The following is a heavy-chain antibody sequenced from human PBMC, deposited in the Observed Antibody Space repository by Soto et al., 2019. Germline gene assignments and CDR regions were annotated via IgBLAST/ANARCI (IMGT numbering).Heavy chain of an antibody. D-gene: IGHD7-27*01. CDR1: GYTFTSFY. CDR3: ARGLTSGDY. CDR2: INPNGGST. V-gene: IGHV1-46*01. Sequence: QVQLVQSGAEVKNPGASVKLSCKASGYTFTSFYIHWVRQAPGQGLECMAIINPNGGSTNYAPNLQGRVTLTRDTSTNTVYIELSSLGSEDTAVYYCARGLTSGDYWGQGTLVTVSS. J-gene: IGHJ4*02.